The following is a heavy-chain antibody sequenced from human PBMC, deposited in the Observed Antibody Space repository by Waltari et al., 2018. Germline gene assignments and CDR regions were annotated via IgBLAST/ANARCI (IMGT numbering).Heavy chain of an antibody. CDR2: IYSGGSK. Sequence: EVQLVESGGGLIQPGGSLRLSCAASGFTVSSNYMSWVRQAPGKGLEWVSVIYSGGSKYDAESWKGRFTISRNNSKNTLYLQRNSLRAEDTAVYYCARSSGWYVAFDYWGQGTLVTVSS. CDR3: ARSSGWYVAFDY. D-gene: IGHD6-19*01. V-gene: IGHV3-53*01. J-gene: IGHJ4*02. CDR1: GFTVSSNY.